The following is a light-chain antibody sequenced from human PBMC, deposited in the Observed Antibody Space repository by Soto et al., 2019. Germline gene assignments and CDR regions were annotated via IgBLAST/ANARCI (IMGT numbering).Light chain of an antibody. J-gene: IGLJ2*01. CDR2: EVS. V-gene: IGLV2-14*01. CDR3: SSYTNRSTLVL. CDR1: SSDVGGYNF. Sequence: QSVLTQPASVSGSPGQSITISCTGTSSDVGGYNFVSWYQHHPGKAPKLIIYEVSNRPSGVSNRFSASKSVNTASLTIFGLQAEDEADYYCSSYTNRSTLVLFGGGTKLTVL.